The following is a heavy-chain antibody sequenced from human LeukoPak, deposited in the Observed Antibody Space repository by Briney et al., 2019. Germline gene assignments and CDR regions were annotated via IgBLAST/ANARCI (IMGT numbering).Heavy chain of an antibody. CDR3: ARCKYSSSWYSDAQLGIPYYYYYYYMDV. CDR1: GGTFSSYA. CDR2: IIPIFGTA. V-gene: IGHV1-69*13. D-gene: IGHD6-13*01. Sequence: ASVKVSCKASGGTFSSYAISWVRQAPGQGLEWMGGIIPIFGTANYAQKFQGRVTITADESTSTAYMELSSLRSEDTAVYYCARCKYSSSWYSDAQLGIPYYYYYYYMDVWGKGTTVTISS. J-gene: IGHJ6*03.